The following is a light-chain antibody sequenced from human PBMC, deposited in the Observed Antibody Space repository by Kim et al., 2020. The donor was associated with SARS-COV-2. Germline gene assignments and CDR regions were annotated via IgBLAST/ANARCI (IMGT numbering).Light chain of an antibody. V-gene: IGLV1-47*01. CDR1: HANIGNNF. CDR3: ASWDDTLNSQL. Sequence: GRTVTVSCSGGHANIGNNFVFWYRQLPGAAPRLLMYRNDQRPSGVPDRISGSKSGTSASLAISDLRSEDEADYFCASWDDTLNSQLFGGGTKVTVL. CDR2: RND. J-gene: IGLJ3*02.